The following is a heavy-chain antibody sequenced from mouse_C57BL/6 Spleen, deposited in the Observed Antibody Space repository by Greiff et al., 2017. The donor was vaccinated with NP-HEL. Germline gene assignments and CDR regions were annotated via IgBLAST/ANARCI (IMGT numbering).Heavy chain of an antibody. J-gene: IGHJ4*01. V-gene: IGHV1-55*01. CDR2: IYPGSGST. D-gene: IGHD2-1*01. Sequence: QVQLQQPGAELVKPGASVKMSCKASGYTFTSYWITWVKQRPGQGLEWIGDIYPGSGSTNYNEKFKSKATLTVDTSYSTAYMQLSSLTSEDSAVYYCARWGIYYGNYDAMDYWGQGTSVTVSS. CDR1: GYTFTSYW. CDR3: ARWGIYYGNYDAMDY.